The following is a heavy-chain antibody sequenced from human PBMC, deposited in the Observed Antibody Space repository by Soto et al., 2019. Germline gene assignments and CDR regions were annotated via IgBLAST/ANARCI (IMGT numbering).Heavy chain of an antibody. CDR3: ARDGMGYSSGWYYFDY. V-gene: IGHV1-69*06. CDR2: IIPIFGTA. CDR1: GGTFSSYA. Sequence: QVQLVQSGAEVKKPGSSVKVSCKASGGTFSSYAISWVRQAPGQGLEWMGGIIPIFGTANYAQKFQGRVTITADKSTSTAYMELSSLGSEDTAVYYCARDGMGYSSGWYYFDYWGQGTLVTVSS. D-gene: IGHD6-19*01. J-gene: IGHJ4*02.